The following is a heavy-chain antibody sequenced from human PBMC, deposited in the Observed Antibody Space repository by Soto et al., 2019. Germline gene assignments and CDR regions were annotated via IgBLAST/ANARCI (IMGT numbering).Heavy chain of an antibody. J-gene: IGHJ4*02. CDR2: TYTSGSA. Sequence: GGSLRLSCAASGFIASTSYIFWVRHAPGKGLEWVATTYTSGSADYADSVKGRFTSSRDDSKNTLYLQMNSLRAEDTAVYYCARDSGYSYGPIDYWGQGTLVTVSS. CDR3: ARDSGYSYGPIDY. D-gene: IGHD5-18*01. CDR1: GFIASTSY. V-gene: IGHV3-66*01.